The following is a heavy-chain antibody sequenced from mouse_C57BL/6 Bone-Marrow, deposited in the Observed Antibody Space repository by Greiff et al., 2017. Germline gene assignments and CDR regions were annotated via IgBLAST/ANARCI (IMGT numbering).Heavy chain of an antibody. Sequence: VMLVESGAELVRPGASVKLSCTASGYTFTDYYINWVKQRPGQGLEWIARIYPGSGNTYYNEKFKGKATLTAEKSSSTAYMQLSSLTSEDSAVYFCARTDYYGSPYAMDYWGQGTSVTVSS. V-gene: IGHV1-76*01. CDR3: ARTDYYGSPYAMDY. D-gene: IGHD1-1*01. J-gene: IGHJ4*01. CDR2: IYPGSGNT. CDR1: GYTFTDYY.